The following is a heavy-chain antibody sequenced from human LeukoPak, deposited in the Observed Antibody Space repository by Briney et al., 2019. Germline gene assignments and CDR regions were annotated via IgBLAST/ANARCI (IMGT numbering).Heavy chain of an antibody. J-gene: IGHJ4*01. D-gene: IGHD5-12*01. Sequence: PGGSLRLSCAASGFTFSSYAMSWVRQAPGKGLEWVSGISGSGTSTYYADSVKGRFTISRDNSENTLFLQMDSLRTEDTATYYCAKSWLRLGGDYWGHGTLVSVSS. CDR1: GFTFSSYA. V-gene: IGHV3-23*01. CDR3: AKSWLRLGGDY. CDR2: ISGSGTST.